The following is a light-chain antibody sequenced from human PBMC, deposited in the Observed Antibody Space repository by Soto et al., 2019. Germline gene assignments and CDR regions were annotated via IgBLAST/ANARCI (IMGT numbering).Light chain of an antibody. J-gene: IGKJ1*01. Sequence: IQLTQSPSSLSASVGDRVTITCRASQGISSYLAWYQQKPVKAPKLLIYAAYTLQSGVPSRFSGSASGTDFTLTISSLHPEDFATYYCQQLNSYPWTFGQGTKVEIK. V-gene: IGKV1-9*01. CDR2: AAY. CDR3: QQLNSYPWT. CDR1: QGISSY.